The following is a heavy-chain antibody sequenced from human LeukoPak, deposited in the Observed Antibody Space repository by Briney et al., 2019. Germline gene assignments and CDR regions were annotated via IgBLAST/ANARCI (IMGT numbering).Heavy chain of an antibody. J-gene: IGHJ3*02. CDR3: ARDHYYDSSGPGDAFDI. CDR2: IYYSGST. V-gene: IGHV4-39*07. Sequence: SETLSLTCTVSGGSISSSSYYWGWIRQPPGKGLEWIGSIYYSGSTYYNPSLKSRVTISVDTSKNQFSLKLSSVTAADTAVYYCARDHYYDSSGPGDAFDIWGQGTMVTVSS. CDR1: GGSISSSSYY. D-gene: IGHD3-22*01.